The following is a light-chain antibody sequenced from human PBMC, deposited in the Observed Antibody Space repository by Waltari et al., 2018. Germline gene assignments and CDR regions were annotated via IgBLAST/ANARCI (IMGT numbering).Light chain of an antibody. Sequence: DIVMTQSPDSLSVAMAGRSTINCKSSQSVLYSSNNKYYLAWYQQKPGQPPKLLIYWASTRESGVPDRFSGSGSGTNFTLTISSLQAEDVAVYYCQQYYNTPLTFGGGTKVEIK. CDR3: QQYYNTPLT. J-gene: IGKJ4*01. V-gene: IGKV4-1*01. CDR2: WAS. CDR1: QSVLYSSNNKYY.